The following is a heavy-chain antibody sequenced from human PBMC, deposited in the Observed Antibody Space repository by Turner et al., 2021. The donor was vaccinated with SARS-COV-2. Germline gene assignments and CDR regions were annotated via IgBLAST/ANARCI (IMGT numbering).Heavy chain of an antibody. CDR2: IGTAGDT. CDR1: GFTFSSYD. Sequence: EVQLVESGGGLVQPGGSLRLACAASGFTFSSYDMHWFRQATGKGLEWVSAIGTAGDTYYPGSVKGRFTISRENAKNSLFLQMNSLRAGDTAVYYCARVDYYYGSGRRTYWYFDLWGRGTLVTVSS. J-gene: IGHJ2*01. CDR3: ARVDYYYGSGRRTYWYFDL. D-gene: IGHD3-10*01. V-gene: IGHV3-13*04.